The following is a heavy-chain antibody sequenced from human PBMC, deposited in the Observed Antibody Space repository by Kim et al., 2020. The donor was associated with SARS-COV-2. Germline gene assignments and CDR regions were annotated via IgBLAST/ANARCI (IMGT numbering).Heavy chain of an antibody. V-gene: IGHV1-69*01. Sequence: ANYARKFQGRVTITAAESTSTAYMERGSLRSEDTAVYYCARDRGQYLFDYWGQGTLVTVSS. J-gene: IGHJ4*02. CDR2: A. CDR3: ARDRGQYLFDY. D-gene: IGHD3-10*01.